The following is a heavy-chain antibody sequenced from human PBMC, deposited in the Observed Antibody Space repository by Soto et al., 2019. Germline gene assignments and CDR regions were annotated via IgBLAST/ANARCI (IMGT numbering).Heavy chain of an antibody. CDR2: INPSGGST. Sequence: ASVKVSCKASGYTFTSYYMHWVRQAPGQGLEWMGIINPSGGSTSYAQKFQGRVTMTRDTSTSTVYMELSSLRSEDTAVYYCARVPGDKVAREAFDIWGKGTMVTVS. CDR3: ARVPGDKVAREAFDI. J-gene: IGHJ3*02. CDR1: GYTFTSYY. D-gene: IGHD5-12*01. V-gene: IGHV1-46*03.